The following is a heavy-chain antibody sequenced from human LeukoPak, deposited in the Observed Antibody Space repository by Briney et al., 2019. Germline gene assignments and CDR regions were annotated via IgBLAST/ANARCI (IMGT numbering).Heavy chain of an antibody. Sequence: SVKVSCKASGHTFTSYDINWVRQATGQGLEWMGRIIPILGIANYAQKFQGRVTITADKSTSTAYMELSSLRSEDTAVYYCARDHRRYYDSSGYYFDYWGQGTLVTVSS. CDR3: ARDHRRYYDSSGYYFDY. CDR1: GHTFTSYD. CDR2: IIPILGIA. D-gene: IGHD3-22*01. V-gene: IGHV1-69*04. J-gene: IGHJ4*02.